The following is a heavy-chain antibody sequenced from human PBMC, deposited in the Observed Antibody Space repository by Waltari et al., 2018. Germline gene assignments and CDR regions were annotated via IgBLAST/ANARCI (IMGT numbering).Heavy chain of an antibody. CDR3: ARDLAGRYQLPHTKGCWFDP. Sequence: QVQLQQWGAGLLKPSETLSLTCAVYGGSFSGYYWSWIRQPPGTGLEWIGEINHSGSTNYNPSLKSRVTISVETSKNQFSLKLSSVTAADTAVYYCARDLAGRYQLPHTKGCWFDPWGQGTLVTVSS. D-gene: IGHD2-2*01. J-gene: IGHJ5*02. CDR2: INHSGST. V-gene: IGHV4-34*01. CDR1: GGSFSGYY.